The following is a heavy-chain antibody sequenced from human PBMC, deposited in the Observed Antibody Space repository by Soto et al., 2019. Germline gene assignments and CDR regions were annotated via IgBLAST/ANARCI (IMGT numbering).Heavy chain of an antibody. CDR1: GFIFTDYS. J-gene: IGHJ6*02. CDR3: ARVRRNDASDYYGMDV. Sequence: GGSLRLSCAASGFIFTDYSMTWIRQAPGKGLEWVSYISSGSTTIYYADSVKGRFTISRDNGKNSLYLQMNSLRDEDTAVYYCARVRRNDASDYYGMDVWGQGTTVTVSS. D-gene: IGHD1-1*01. CDR2: ISSGSTTI. V-gene: IGHV3-11*04.